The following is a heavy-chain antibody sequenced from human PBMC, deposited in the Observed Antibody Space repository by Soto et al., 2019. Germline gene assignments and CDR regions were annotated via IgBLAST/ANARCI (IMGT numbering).Heavy chain of an antibody. CDR2: IYYSGST. V-gene: IGHV4-31*03. CDR3: ARTRGPGAGAFDI. J-gene: IGHJ3*02. CDR1: GGSISSVGYY. D-gene: IGHD3-10*01. Sequence: SETLSLTCTVSGGSISSVGYYWSWIRQHPGKGLEWIGYIYYSGSTYYNPSLKSRVTISVDTSKNQFSLKLSSVTAADTAVYYCARTRGPGAGAFDIWGQGTMVTVSS.